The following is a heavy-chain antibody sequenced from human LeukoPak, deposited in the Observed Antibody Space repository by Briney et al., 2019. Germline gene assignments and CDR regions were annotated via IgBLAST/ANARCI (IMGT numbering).Heavy chain of an antibody. CDR3: ERNWNYNYYYYYMDV. V-gene: IGHV1-8*01. Sequence: GASVKVSCKASGYTFTSYDINWVRQATGQGLEWMGWMNPNSGNIGYAQKFQGRVTMTRNTSISTAYMELSSLRSEDTAVYYCERNWNYNYYYYYMDVWGKGTTVTVSS. CDR1: GYTFTSYD. CDR2: MNPNSGNI. J-gene: IGHJ6*03. D-gene: IGHD1-7*01.